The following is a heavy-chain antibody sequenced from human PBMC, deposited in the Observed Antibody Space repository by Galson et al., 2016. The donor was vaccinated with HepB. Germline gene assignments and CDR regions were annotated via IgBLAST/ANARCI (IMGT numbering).Heavy chain of an antibody. CDR2: ISTSGTT. D-gene: IGHD1-1*01. Sequence: TLSLTCTVSGGSIISGSHYWTWIRQPAGKGLEWIGGISTSGTTKYNPSLRSRVTISADTSKTQLSLKLNSVTAADTGVYFCSRQERRTVVVGWKGHFDAWGQGMLVTVSS. V-gene: IGHV4-61*02. CDR1: GGSIISGSHY. CDR3: SRQERRTVVVGWKGHFDA. J-gene: IGHJ4*02.